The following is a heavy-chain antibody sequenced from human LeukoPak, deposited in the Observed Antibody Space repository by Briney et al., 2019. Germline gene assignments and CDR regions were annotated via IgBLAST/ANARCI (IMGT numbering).Heavy chain of an antibody. Sequence: SETLSLTCTVSGGSISSGDYYWSWLRQPPGKDLEWIGYIYYSGSTYYNPSLKSRVTISVDTSKNQFSLKLSSVTAADTAVYYCARARYSYGSNFDYWGQGTLVTVSS. D-gene: IGHD5-18*01. CDR1: GGSISSGDYY. CDR2: IYYSGST. CDR3: ARARYSYGSNFDY. V-gene: IGHV4-30-4*01. J-gene: IGHJ4*02.